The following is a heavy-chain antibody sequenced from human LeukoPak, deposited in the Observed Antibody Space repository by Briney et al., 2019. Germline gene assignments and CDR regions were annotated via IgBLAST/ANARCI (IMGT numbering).Heavy chain of an antibody. CDR1: GFTFSDYG. CDR3: VKDLRDSSSFYSHLD. J-gene: IGHJ4*02. V-gene: IGHV3-30*02. Sequence: PGGSLRLSCVASGFTFSDYGIHWVRQSPGKGLEWVTFIRYDGKEEYYAESVKGRFSVSKDNFRNTAFLQLNSLRVEDTAVYFCVKDLRDSSSFYSHLDWGQGTLVTVSS. CDR2: IRYDGKEE. D-gene: IGHD6-13*01.